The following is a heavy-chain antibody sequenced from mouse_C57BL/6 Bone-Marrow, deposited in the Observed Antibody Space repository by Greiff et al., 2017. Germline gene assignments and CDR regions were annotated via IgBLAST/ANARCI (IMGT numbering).Heavy chain of an antibody. V-gene: IGHV3-8*01. CDR2: IIYSGST. J-gene: IGHJ4*01. CDR1: GYSITSDY. CDR3: ARYTGDAMDY. Sequence: EVKLMESGPGLAKPSQTLSLTCSVTGYSITSDYWNWIRKFPGNKLEYMGYIIYSGSTYYNPSLKRRISLTRDTSQEQYDLQLEAVTTDDTATYYWARYTGDAMDYWGQGTSVTVSS.